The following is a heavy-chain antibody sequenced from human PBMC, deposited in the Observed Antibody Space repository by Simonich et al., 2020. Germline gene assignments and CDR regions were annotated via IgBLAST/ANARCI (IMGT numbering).Heavy chain of an antibody. CDR2: SNSDGRST. Sequence: EVQLVESGGGLVQPGGSLRLSCAASGFTFSSYWMHWVRQAPGKGLVWVSRSNSDGRSTSYADSVKGRFTIYRDNAKNTLYLQMNSLRAEDTAVYYCARDYSNYDAFDIWGQGTMVTVSS. J-gene: IGHJ3*02. D-gene: IGHD4-4*01. CDR3: ARDYSNYDAFDI. V-gene: IGHV3-74*01. CDR1: GFTFSSYW.